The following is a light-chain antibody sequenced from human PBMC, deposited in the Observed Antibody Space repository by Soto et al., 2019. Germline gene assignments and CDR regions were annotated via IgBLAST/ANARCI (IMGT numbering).Light chain of an antibody. Sequence: VLTQSPATLSLSPGARAPLSCRASQSVSSYLAWYQQKPGQAPRLLIYDASNRATGIPARFSGSGSGTDFTLTISSLEPEDFAVYYCQQRSNWPPITFGQGTRLEIK. CDR1: QSVSSY. CDR2: DAS. V-gene: IGKV3-11*01. CDR3: QQRSNWPPIT. J-gene: IGKJ5*01.